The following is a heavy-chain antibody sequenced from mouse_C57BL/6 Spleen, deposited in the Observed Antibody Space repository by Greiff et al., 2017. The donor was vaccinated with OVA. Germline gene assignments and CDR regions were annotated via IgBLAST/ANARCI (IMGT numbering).Heavy chain of an antibody. V-gene: IGHV5-9-1*02. CDR1: GFTFSSYA. Sequence: DVMLVESGEGLVKPGGSLKLSCAASGFTFSSYAMSWVRQTPEKRLEWVAYISSGGDYIYYADTVKGRFTISRDNARNTLYLQMSSLKSEDTAMYYCTRDGGYYGSSWYFDVWGTGTTVTVSS. D-gene: IGHD1-1*01. CDR2: ISSGGDYI. CDR3: TRDGGYYGSSWYFDV. J-gene: IGHJ1*03.